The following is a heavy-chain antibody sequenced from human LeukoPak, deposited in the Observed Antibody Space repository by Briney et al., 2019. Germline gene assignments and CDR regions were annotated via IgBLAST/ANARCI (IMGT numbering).Heavy chain of an antibody. CDR2: INSDGSST. CDR1: GFSFSSYW. Sequence: GGSLRLSCAASGFSFSSYWMHWVRRGPGKGLVWVSRINSDGSSTRHADSVKGRFTISRDNAKNMVYLQMNSLRDEDTAVYYCARDRDGPDYWGQGTLVTVSS. D-gene: IGHD5-24*01. CDR3: ARDRDGPDY. J-gene: IGHJ4*02. V-gene: IGHV3-74*01.